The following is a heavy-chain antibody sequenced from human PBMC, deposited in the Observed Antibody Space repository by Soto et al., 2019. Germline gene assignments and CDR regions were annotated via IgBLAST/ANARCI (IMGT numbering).Heavy chain of an antibody. V-gene: IGHV1-3*01. Sequence: GASVKVSCEASGYTFTSYAMHWVRQAPGQRLEWMGWINAGNGNTKYSQKFQGRVTITRDTSASTAYMELSSLRSEDTAVYYCARDLYDFWSGFTHYMDVWGQGTTVTVSS. CDR3: ARDLYDFWSGFTHYMDV. CDR1: GYTFTSYA. J-gene: IGHJ6*02. D-gene: IGHD3-3*01. CDR2: INAGNGNT.